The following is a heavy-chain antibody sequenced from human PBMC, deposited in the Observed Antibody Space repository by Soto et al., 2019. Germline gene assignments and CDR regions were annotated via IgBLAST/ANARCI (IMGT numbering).Heavy chain of an antibody. Sequence: ASVKVSCKASGYTFTSHGITSLRQAPGQGLEWMGWISAYNGNTNYTQKLQGRLTMTTDTSTSTAYMELRSLRSDDTAVYYCAPHTLDTGMPSGYWGQGTLVTVSS. CDR3: APHTLDTGMPSGY. CDR1: GYTFTSHG. J-gene: IGHJ4*02. D-gene: IGHD5-18*01. CDR2: ISAYNGNT. V-gene: IGHV1-18*01.